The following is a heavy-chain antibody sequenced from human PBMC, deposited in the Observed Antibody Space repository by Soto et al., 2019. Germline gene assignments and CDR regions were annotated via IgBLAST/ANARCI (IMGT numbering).Heavy chain of an antibody. CDR3: ARDYGYDILTGPFDY. V-gene: IGHV1-3*01. CDR1: GYTFTSYA. D-gene: IGHD3-9*01. J-gene: IGHJ4*02. CDR2: INAGNGNT. Sequence: ASVKVSCKASGYTFTSYAMHWVRQAPGQRLEWMGWINAGNGNTKYSQKFQGRVTITRDTSASTAYMELSSLRSEDTAVYYCARDYGYDILTGPFDYWGQGTLVTAPQ.